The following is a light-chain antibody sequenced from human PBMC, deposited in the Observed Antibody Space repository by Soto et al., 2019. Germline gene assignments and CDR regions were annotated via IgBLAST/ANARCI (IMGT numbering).Light chain of an antibody. CDR3: AAWDGSLSGVV. V-gene: IGLV1-47*01. CDR2: RDS. J-gene: IGLJ2*01. Sequence: QSVLTQPPSASGTPGQRVTISCSGSSSNIGNNHVYWYQQLPGTAPKLLIYRDSQRPSGVPDRFSGSRSGTSASLAISGLRFEDEADYHCAAWDGSLSGVVFGGGTQLTVL. CDR1: SSNIGNNH.